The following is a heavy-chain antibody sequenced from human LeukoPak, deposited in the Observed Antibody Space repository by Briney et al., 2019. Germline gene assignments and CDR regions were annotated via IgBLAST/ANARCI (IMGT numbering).Heavy chain of an antibody. D-gene: IGHD5-24*01. CDR1: GYTLTELS. V-gene: IGHV1-24*01. J-gene: IGHJ4*02. CDR3: ATVASRDGPVGLTFDY. CDR2: FDPEDGET. Sequence: ASVKVSCKVSGYTLTELSMHWVRQAPGKGLEWMGGFDPEDGETIYAQKFQGRVTMTEDTSTDTAYMELSSLRSEDTAVYYCATVASRDGPVGLTFDYWGQGTLVTVSS.